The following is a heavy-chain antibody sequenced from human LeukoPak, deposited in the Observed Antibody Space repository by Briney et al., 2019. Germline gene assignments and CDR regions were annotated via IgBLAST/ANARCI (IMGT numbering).Heavy chain of an antibody. Sequence: PSETLSLTCTVSGGSISSYYWSWIRQPAGKGLEWIGRIYTSGSTNYNPSLKSRVPMSVDTSKNQSSLKLSSVSAADTAVYYCARAYADYDSFDPWGQGTLVTVSS. CDR3: ARAYADYDSFDP. V-gene: IGHV4-4*07. D-gene: IGHD3-3*01. CDR1: GGSISSYY. CDR2: IYTSGST. J-gene: IGHJ5*02.